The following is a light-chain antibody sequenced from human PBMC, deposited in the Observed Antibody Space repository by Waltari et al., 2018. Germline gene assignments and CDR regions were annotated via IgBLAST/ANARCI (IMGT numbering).Light chain of an antibody. J-gene: IGKJ4*01. V-gene: IGKV3-20*01. CDR1: QSVSTYY. CDR2: GAS. Sequence: EIVLTQSPGTLSLSPGERATLSCRASQSVSTYYLAWYQHKPGQAPRLVIYGASTRAAGSPDRFSGSGSGTDFTLTISGLEPEDFAVYYCQQYGTSPPLTFGGGTKVEIK. CDR3: QQYGTSPPLT.